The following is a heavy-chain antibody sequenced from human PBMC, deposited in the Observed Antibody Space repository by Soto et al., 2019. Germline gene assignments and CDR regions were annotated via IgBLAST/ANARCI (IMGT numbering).Heavy chain of an antibody. CDR3: TRAPVSGSYCFDF. Sequence: PSETLSLTCTVSGGSVRSGNYYWSWIRQPPGKGLEWIGYIFHTGTTNYNPSLKSRVTISLDTSMNQFSLKLSSVTPADTAVYYCTRAPVSGSYCFDFWGQGTPVTVSS. CDR2: IFHTGTT. CDR1: GGSVRSGNYY. V-gene: IGHV4-61*01. D-gene: IGHD1-26*01. J-gene: IGHJ4*02.